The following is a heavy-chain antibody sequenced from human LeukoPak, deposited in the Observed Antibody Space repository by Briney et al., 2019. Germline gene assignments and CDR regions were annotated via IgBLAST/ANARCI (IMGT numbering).Heavy chain of an antibody. Sequence: GGSLRLSCAVSGITLSNYGMSWVRQAPGKGLEWVAGISGSGGSTNYADSVKGRFSVSRDNPKNTLYLQMNSLRAEDTAVYFCAKRGVVIRVVLVGFHKEAYYFDSWGQGALVTVSS. CDR2: ISGSGGST. V-gene: IGHV3-23*01. J-gene: IGHJ4*02. CDR3: AKRGVVIRVVLVGFHKEAYYFDS. D-gene: IGHD3-10*01. CDR1: GITLSNYG.